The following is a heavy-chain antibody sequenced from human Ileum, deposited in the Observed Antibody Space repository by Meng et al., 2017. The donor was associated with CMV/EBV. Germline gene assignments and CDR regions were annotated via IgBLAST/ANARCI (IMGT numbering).Heavy chain of an antibody. CDR2: ISSKSDYI. J-gene: IGHJ4*01. Sequence: SGFTFSPYSMNWVRQAPGKGLEWVSAISSKSDYIFYADSVKGRFTVSRDNAKNSLYLQMNSLRDEDTAVFYCARGGANSGNDARVVNYWGHGTLVIVSS. CDR3: ARGGANSGNDARVVNY. V-gene: IGHV3-21*01. CDR1: GFTFSPYS. D-gene: IGHD4/OR15-4a*01.